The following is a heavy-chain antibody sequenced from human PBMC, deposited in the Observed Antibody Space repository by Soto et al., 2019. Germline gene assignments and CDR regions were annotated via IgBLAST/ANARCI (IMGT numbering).Heavy chain of an antibody. J-gene: IGHJ6*02. CDR3: ARTDSGYAHGYYYYGMDV. V-gene: IGHV3-48*01. D-gene: IGHD5-12*01. CDR1: GFTFSSYS. Sequence: GGSLRLSCAASGFTFSSYSMNWVRQAPGKGLEWVSYISSSSSTIYYADTVKGRFTISRDNAKNSLYLQMNSLRAEDTAVYYCARTDSGYAHGYYYYGMDVWGQGTTVTVSS. CDR2: ISSSSSTI.